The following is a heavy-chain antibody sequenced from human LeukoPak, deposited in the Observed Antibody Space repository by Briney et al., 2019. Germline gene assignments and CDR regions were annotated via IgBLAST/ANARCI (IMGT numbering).Heavy chain of an antibody. Sequence: SETLSLTCSVSTGSINNYFWSWIRQPPGKGLEWIGYIYYSGSTNYNPSLKSRVTISVDTSKNQFSLKLSSVTAADTAVYYCARGVGSSSWYAGGWFDPWGQGTLVTVSS. V-gene: IGHV4-59*12. CDR2: IYYSGST. J-gene: IGHJ5*02. D-gene: IGHD6-13*01. CDR3: ARGVGSSSWYAGGWFDP. CDR1: TGSINNYF.